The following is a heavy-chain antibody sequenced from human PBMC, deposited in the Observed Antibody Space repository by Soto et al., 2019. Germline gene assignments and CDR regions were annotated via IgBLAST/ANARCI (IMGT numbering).Heavy chain of an antibody. Sequence: QVQLVQSGPEVRQPGSSVRVSWKSSGGPFSSSAISWVRQAPGQGLEWMGGIIPIFGTADNAQKFQGRVTITADESTTTAYMELSSLTSEDTAVYFCARDKDRVQLGGNYYYVMDVWGQGTTVTVSS. CDR3: ARDKDRVQLGGNYYYVMDV. CDR1: GGPFSSSA. J-gene: IGHJ6*02. CDR2: IIPIFGTA. D-gene: IGHD1-1*01. V-gene: IGHV1-69*12.